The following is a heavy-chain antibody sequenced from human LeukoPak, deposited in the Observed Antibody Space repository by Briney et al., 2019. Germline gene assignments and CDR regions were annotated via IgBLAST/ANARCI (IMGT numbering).Heavy chain of an antibody. CDR1: GGSISSYY. CDR3: ARGTSYSSSWYFDY. D-gene: IGHD6-13*01. Sequence: PSETLSLTCTVSGGSISSYYWSWIRQPPGKGLEWIGYNYYSGSTNYNPSLKSRVTISVDTSKNQFSLKLSSVTAADTAVYYCARGTSYSSSWYFDYWGQGTLVTVSS. V-gene: IGHV4-59*12. J-gene: IGHJ4*02. CDR2: NYYSGST.